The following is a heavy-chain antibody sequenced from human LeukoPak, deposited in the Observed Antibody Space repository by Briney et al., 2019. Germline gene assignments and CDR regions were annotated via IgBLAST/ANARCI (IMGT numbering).Heavy chain of an antibody. CDR2: INPNSGGT. V-gene: IGHV1-2*02. J-gene: IGHJ3*02. CDR1: GYTFTGYY. Sequence: ASVKVSCKASGYTFTGYYMHWVRQAPGQGLEWMGWINPNSGGTNYAQKFQGRVTMTRDTSISTAYMELSRLRSDDTAVYYCARDSFMITFGGVIVIRKAFDIWGQGTMVTVSS. D-gene: IGHD3-16*02. CDR3: ARDSFMITFGGVIVIRKAFDI.